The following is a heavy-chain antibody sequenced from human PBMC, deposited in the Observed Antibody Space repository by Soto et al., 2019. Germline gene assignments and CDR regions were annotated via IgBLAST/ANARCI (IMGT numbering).Heavy chain of an antibody. Sequence: EVQLVEAGGGLVKPGGSLRLSCAGSEFPFSDYTMTWVRQAPGKGLEWVSSISRRSVYIYYADSVKGRFTISRDNAKNSPSLLMNSLKAEDTAVYYCARDRRTKGYCSSSSCYASDSWGQGTLVTVSS. D-gene: IGHD2-2*01. CDR3: ARDRRTKGYCSSSSCYASDS. CDR2: ISRRSVYI. J-gene: IGHJ4*02. V-gene: IGHV3-21*02. CDR1: EFPFSDYT.